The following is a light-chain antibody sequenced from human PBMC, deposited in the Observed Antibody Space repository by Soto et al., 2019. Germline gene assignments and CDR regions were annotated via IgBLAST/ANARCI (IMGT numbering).Light chain of an antibody. CDR3: QQYGSSHGCLRT. J-gene: IGKJ4*02. CDR2: GAS. V-gene: IGKV3-20*01. CDR1: QSVSSSY. Sequence: EIVLTQSPGTLSLSPGERATLSCRASQSVSSSYLAWYQQKPGQAPRLLIYGASSRATGIPDRFSGSGSGTDFTITIRRLETEVFSVYYCQQYGSSHGCLRTFGGGTKLDI.